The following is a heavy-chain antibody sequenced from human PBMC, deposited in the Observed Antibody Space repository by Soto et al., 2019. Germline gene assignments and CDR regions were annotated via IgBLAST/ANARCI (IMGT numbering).Heavy chain of an antibody. Sequence: PGGSLRLSCAASGFTFSSYWMHWVRQTPGEGLVWVSRIDIAGDTTTYADSVKGRFTISRDNAKNTLYLQMNSLRAEDTAVYYCARDQTVAGPTTFDYCGQGTLVTVSS. V-gene: IGHV3-74*01. CDR3: ARDQTVAGPTTFDY. CDR2: IDIAGDTT. CDR1: GFTFSSYW. J-gene: IGHJ4*02. D-gene: IGHD6-19*01.